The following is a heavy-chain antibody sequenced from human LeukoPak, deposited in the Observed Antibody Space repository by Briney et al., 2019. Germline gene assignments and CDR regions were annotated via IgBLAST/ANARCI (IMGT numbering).Heavy chain of an antibody. CDR3: AKDVGWAPGYFDY. J-gene: IGHJ4*02. V-gene: IGHV3-9*01. CDR2: ISWNSGSI. CDR1: GYTFDDYA. D-gene: IGHD2-15*01. Sequence: GGSLILACAASGYTFDDYAMHWVRQAPGTGLEWVSGISWNSGSIGYADSVKGRFTISRDNAKNSLYLQMNSLRAEDTALYYCAKDVGWAPGYFDYWGQGTLVTVSS.